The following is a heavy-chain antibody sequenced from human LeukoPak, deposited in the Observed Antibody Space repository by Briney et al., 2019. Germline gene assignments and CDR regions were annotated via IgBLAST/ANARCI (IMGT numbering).Heavy chain of an antibody. D-gene: IGHD6-13*01. V-gene: IGHV4-39*07. CDR2: INHSGST. Sequence: PSETLSLTCTVSRGSITSSTYYWGWIRQPPGKGLEWIGEINHSGSTNYNPSLKSRVTISVDTSKNQFSLKLSSVTAADTAVYYCASLPSWSGAQLPLYYMDVWGKGTTVTVSS. CDR1: RGSITSSTYY. CDR3: ASLPSWSGAQLPLYYMDV. J-gene: IGHJ6*03.